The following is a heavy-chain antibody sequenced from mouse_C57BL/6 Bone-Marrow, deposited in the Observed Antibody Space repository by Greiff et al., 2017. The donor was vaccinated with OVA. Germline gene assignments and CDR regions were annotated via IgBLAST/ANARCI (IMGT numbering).Heavy chain of an antibody. D-gene: IGHD4-1*01. CDR2: INPYNGGT. J-gene: IGHJ4*01. V-gene: IGHV1-19*01. Sequence: VQLKQSGPVLVKPGASVKMSCKASGYTFTDYFMNWVKQSHGKSLEWIGVINPYNGGTSYNQKFKGKATLTVDKSSSTAYMELSSLTSEDSAVYYCARCITLGITMDYWGQGTSVTVSS. CDR1: GYTFTDYF. CDR3: ARCITLGITMDY.